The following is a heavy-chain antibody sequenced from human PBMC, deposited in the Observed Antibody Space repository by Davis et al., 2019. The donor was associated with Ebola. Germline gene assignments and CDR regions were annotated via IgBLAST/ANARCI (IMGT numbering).Heavy chain of an antibody. D-gene: IGHD3-3*01. CDR1: VITFSSYA. CDR2: ISGSGGST. CDR3: ARSGLSFGVVKYHYGMDA. Sequence: GVLKISCTDSVITFSSYAMTWVRQAPGKGLEWVSAISGSGGSTYYADSVKGRFTISRDNSKKTLYLQMNSLRGEDTAVYYCARSGLSFGVVKYHYGMDAWGKGTTVTVSS. V-gene: IGHV3-23*01. J-gene: IGHJ6*04.